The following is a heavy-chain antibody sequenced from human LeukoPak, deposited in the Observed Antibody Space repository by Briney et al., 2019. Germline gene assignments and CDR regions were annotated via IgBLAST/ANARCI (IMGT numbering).Heavy chain of an antibody. Sequence: ASVKVSCKASGYTFTSYYMHWVRQAPGQGLEWMGIINPSGGSTSYAQKFQGRVAMTRDTSTSTVYMELSSLRSEDTAVYYCARDVVPAAMREDGLDPWGQGTLVTVSS. D-gene: IGHD2-2*01. CDR2: INPSGGST. CDR1: GYTFTSYY. CDR3: ARDVVPAAMREDGLDP. J-gene: IGHJ5*02. V-gene: IGHV1-46*01.